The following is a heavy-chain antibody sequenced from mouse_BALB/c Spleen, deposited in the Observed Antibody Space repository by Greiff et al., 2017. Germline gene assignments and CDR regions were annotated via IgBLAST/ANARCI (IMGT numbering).Heavy chain of an antibody. D-gene: IGHD2-4*01. Sequence: EVQRVESGGGLVKPGGSLKLSCAASGFTFSDYYMYWVRQTPEKRLEWVATISDGGSYTYYPDSVKGRFTIYRDNAKNNLYLQMSSLKSEDTAIYYCARVFYCDYGYAMDYWGQGTSVTVSS. V-gene: IGHV5-4*02. CDR3: ARVFYCDYGYAMDY. J-gene: IGHJ4*01. CDR1: GFTFSDYY. CDR2: ISDGGSYT.